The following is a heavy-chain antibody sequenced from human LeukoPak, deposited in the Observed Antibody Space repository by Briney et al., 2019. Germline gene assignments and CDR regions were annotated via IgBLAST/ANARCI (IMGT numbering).Heavy chain of an antibody. CDR1: GFTFRTYG. J-gene: IGHJ4*02. V-gene: IGHV3-48*01. D-gene: IGHD1-26*01. CDR2: INSNSDTV. Sequence: KAGGSLRLSCAASGFTFRTYGMNWVRQAPGKGLEWISYINSNSDTVHYSNSVEGRFTISRDNSKNTLYLQMNSLRAEDTAVYYCAKDLQYSGSYLDYWGQGTLVTVSS. CDR3: AKDLQYSGSYLDY.